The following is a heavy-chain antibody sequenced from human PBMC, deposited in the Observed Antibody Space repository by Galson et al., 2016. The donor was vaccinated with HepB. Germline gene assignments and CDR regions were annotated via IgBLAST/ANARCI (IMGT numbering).Heavy chain of an antibody. D-gene: IGHD3-9*01. Sequence: LSLTCTVSGGSISGYYWSWIRQPPGKGLEWIGYIYYNGSTNYNPSLQSRVAIPVDTSKNQFSLKLRSVTAADTAVYYCARYSLLYYDILFGYQYYFDYWGQGILVPVPS. CDR3: ARYSLLYYDILFGYQYYFDY. CDR2: IYYNGST. J-gene: IGHJ4*02. V-gene: IGHV4-59*01. CDR1: GGSISGYY.